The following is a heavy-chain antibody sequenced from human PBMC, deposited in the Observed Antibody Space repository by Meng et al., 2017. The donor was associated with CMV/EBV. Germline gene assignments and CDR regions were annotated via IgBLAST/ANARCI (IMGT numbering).Heavy chain of an antibody. CDR3: ARTGVFSRGKVVWFDP. CDR2: INSDGSST. V-gene: IGHV3-74*01. Sequence: GGPLRLSCAASGFTFSSYWMHWVRQAPGKGLVWVSRINSDGSSTSYADSVKGRFTISRDNAKNTLYLQMNSLRAEDTAVYYCARTGVFSRGKVVWFDPWGQGTLVTVSS. CDR1: GFTFSSYW. J-gene: IGHJ5*02. D-gene: IGHD1-14*01.